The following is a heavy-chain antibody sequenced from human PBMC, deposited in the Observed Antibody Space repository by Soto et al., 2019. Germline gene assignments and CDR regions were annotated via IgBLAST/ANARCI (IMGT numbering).Heavy chain of an antibody. J-gene: IGHJ6*02. D-gene: IGHD3-3*01. Sequence: QVQLVESGGGEVQPGRSLRLSCAASGFTFSSYGMHWVRQAPGKGLEWVAVISYDGSNKYYADSVKGRFTISRDNSKNTLYLQMNSLRAEDTAVYYCAKDLITIFGVAKGYYYYGMDVWGQGTTVTVSS. V-gene: IGHV3-30*18. CDR1: GFTFSSYG. CDR3: AKDLITIFGVAKGYYYYGMDV. CDR2: ISYDGSNK.